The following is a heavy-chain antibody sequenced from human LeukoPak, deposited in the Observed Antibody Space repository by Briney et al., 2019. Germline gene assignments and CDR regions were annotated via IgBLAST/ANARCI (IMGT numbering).Heavy chain of an antibody. V-gene: IGHV3-23*01. CDR3: AKDLAPFSSGWYAFDY. CDR2: ITGSGGTK. Sequence: GGSLRLSCAASGFSFTSYAMSWVRQAPGKGLEWVSAITGSGGTKYYADSVKGRFTISRDSSKNTLFLQMNSPGVEDTAVYSCAKDLAPFSSGWYAFDYWGRGTLVTVSS. D-gene: IGHD6-13*01. J-gene: IGHJ4*02. CDR1: GFSFTSYA.